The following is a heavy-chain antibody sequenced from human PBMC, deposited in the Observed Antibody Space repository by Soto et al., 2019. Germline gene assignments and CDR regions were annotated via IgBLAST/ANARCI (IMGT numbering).Heavy chain of an antibody. V-gene: IGHV4-59*01. CDR3: ARTIAAAGTAGTRWDYYYGMDV. Sequence: PSETLSLTCTVSGGSISSYYWSWIRQPPGKGLEWIGYIYYSGSTNYNPSLKSRVTISVDTSKNQFSLKLSSVTAADTAVYYCARTIAAAGTAGTRWDYYYGMDVWGQGTTVTV. J-gene: IGHJ6*02. CDR2: IYYSGST. CDR1: GGSISSYY. D-gene: IGHD6-13*01.